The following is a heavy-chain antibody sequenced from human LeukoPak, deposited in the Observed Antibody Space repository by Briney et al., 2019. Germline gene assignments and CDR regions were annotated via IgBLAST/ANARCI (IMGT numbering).Heavy chain of an antibody. CDR3: ARESQYRDWDPDV. CDR1: GGSISSSSYC. V-gene: IGHV4-39*07. J-gene: IGHJ6*02. Sequence: SETLSLTCTVSGGSISSSSYCWGWIRQPPGKGLEWIGSIFYSGSTYYNPSLKSRVTISVDTSKNQFSLKLTSVTAADTAVCYCARESQYRDWDPDVWGQGATVTVSS. CDR2: IFYSGST. D-gene: IGHD3/OR15-3a*01.